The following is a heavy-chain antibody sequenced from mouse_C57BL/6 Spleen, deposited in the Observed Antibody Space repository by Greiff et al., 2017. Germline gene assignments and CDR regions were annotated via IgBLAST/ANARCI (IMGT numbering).Heavy chain of an antibody. J-gene: IGHJ4*01. V-gene: IGHV5-4*03. Sequence: EVKVVESGGGLVKPGGSLKLSCAASGFTFSSYAMSWVRQTPEKRLEWVATISDGGSYTYYPDNVKGRFTISRDNAKNNLYLQMSHLKSEDTAMYYCARGEGEAMDYWGQGTSGTVSS. CDR1: GFTFSSYA. CDR3: ARGEGEAMDY. CDR2: ISDGGSYT.